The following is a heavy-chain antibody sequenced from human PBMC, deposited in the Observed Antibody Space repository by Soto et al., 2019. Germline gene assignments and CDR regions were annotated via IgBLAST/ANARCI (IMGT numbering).Heavy chain of an antibody. V-gene: IGHV3-30-3*01. D-gene: IGHD6-19*01. CDR2: ISYDGSNK. Sequence: QVQLVESGGGVVQPGRSLRLSCAASGFTFSSYAMHWVRQAPGKGLEGVAVISYDGSNKYYADSVKGRFTISRDNSKNTLYLQMNSLRAEDTAVYYCARERYSSGWYVGYFAYWGQGTLVTVSS. CDR3: ARERYSSGWYVGYFAY. J-gene: IGHJ4*02. CDR1: GFTFSSYA.